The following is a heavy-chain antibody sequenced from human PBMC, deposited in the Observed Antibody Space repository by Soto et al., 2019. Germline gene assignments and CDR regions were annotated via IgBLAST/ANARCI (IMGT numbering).Heavy chain of an antibody. CDR2: IIPIFGTA. V-gene: IGHV1-69*01. CDR1: GGTFSSYA. Sequence: QVQLVQSGAEVKKPGSSVKVSCKASGGTFSSYAISWVRQAPGQGLEWMGGIIPIFGTANYAQKFQGRVTITADESTSTAYMELSSLRSEDTAVYYCAREDLQALPYYYYGMDVWGQGTTVTVSS. CDR3: AREDLQALPYYYYGMDV. D-gene: IGHD1-26*01. J-gene: IGHJ6*02.